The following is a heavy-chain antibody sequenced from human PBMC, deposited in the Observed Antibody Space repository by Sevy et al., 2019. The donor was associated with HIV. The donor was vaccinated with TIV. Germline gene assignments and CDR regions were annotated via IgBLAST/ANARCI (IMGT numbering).Heavy chain of an antibody. CDR2: ISSNSKYL. D-gene: IGHD3-22*01. V-gene: IGHV3-21*06. J-gene: IGHJ4*02. Sequence: GGSLRLSCAATGFTFSQYGMEWVRQAPGKGLEWVSSISSNSKYLYYADSVKGRFTVSRDNARSSLFLQLSDLRAGDTAVYYCARETGAAYYSDTSGFDYWGQGTLVTVSS. CDR3: ARETGAAYYSDTSGFDY. CDR1: GFTFSQYG.